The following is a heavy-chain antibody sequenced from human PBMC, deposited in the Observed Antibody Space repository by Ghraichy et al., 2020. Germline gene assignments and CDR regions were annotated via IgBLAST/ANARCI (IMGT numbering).Heavy chain of an antibody. CDR2: IYPGDSDT. D-gene: IGHD5-24*01. CDR3: ARLNLGYNRNTIYYYYGMDV. J-gene: IGHJ6*02. Sequence: GESLNISCKGSGYSFTSYWIGWVRQMPGKGLEWMGIIYPGDSDTRYSPSFQGQVTISADKSISTAYLQWSSLKASDTAMYYCARLNLGYNRNTIYYYYGMDVWCQGTTVTVSS. CDR1: GYSFTSYW. V-gene: IGHV5-51*01.